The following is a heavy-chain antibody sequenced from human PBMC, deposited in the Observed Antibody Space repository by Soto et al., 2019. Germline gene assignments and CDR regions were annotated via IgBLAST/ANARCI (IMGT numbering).Heavy chain of an antibody. CDR3: ARELGGIVVPYYYYYGMDV. V-gene: IGHV3-74*01. CDR1: GFTLSSYW. Sequence: PGGSLRLSCAASGFTLSSYWMHWVRQAPGKGLVWVSRINSDGSSTSYADSVKGRFTISRDNAKNTLYLQMNSLRAEDTAVYYCARELGGIVVPYYYYYGMDVWGQGTTVTVSS. J-gene: IGHJ6*02. D-gene: IGHD1-26*01. CDR2: INSDGSST.